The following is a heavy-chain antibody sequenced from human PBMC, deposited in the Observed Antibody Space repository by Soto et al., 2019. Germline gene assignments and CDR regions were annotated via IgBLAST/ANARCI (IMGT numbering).Heavy chain of an antibody. Sequence: EVQLVQSGAEVKKPGESLRISCKGSGYSFTSYWISWVRQMPGKGLEWMGRIDPSDSYTNYSPSFQGHVTISADKSISTAYLQWSSLKASDTAMYYCARQDCSSTSCYFGTWVSWFDPWGQGTLVTVSS. V-gene: IGHV5-10-1*03. CDR1: GYSFTSYW. J-gene: IGHJ5*02. CDR3: ARQDCSSTSCYFGTWVSWFDP. CDR2: IDPSDSYT. D-gene: IGHD2-2*01.